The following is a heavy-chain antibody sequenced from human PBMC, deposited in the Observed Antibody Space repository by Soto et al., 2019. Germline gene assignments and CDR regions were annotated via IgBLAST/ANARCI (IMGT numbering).Heavy chain of an antibody. CDR2: IWYDGSNK. V-gene: IGHV3-33*08. J-gene: IGHJ4*02. D-gene: IGHD4-4*01. Sequence: GSLRLSCAASGFTFSSYAMSWVRQAPGKGLEWVAVIWYDGSNKYYADSVKGRFTISRDNSKNTLYLQMNSLKTEDTAVYYCTTNFHDHSNYGGLTYFDYWGQGTLVTVSS. CDR3: TTNFHDHSNYGGLTYFDY. CDR1: GFTFSSYA.